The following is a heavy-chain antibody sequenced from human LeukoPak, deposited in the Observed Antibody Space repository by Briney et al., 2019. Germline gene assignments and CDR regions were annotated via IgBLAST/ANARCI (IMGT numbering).Heavy chain of an antibody. CDR3: ARIRAVHLDY. CDR2: ISYDGSQK. Sequence: GVSLRLSCAASGFTFNSHGMHWVRQAPGKGLEWVAVISYDGSQKYYGEFVKGRFTISRDDSKNTLYLQMNSLRVEDTAVYYCARIRAVHLDYWGQGTLVTVSS. CDR1: GFTFNSHG. V-gene: IGHV3-33*01. J-gene: IGHJ4*02. D-gene: IGHD6-19*01.